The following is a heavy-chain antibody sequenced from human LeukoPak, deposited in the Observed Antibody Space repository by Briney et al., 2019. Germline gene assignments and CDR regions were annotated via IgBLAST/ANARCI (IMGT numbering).Heavy chain of an antibody. Sequence: GGSLRLSCAASGFTFSIYAMSWVRQAPGKGPEWVSTISGTGVSTYSADSVKGRFTTSRDNSKNTVYLQMNSLRAEDTAVYYCALTGAAAGRDAFDIWGQGTMVTVSS. V-gene: IGHV3-23*01. D-gene: IGHD6-13*01. CDR3: ALTGAAAGRDAFDI. CDR1: GFTFSIYA. J-gene: IGHJ3*02. CDR2: ISGTGVST.